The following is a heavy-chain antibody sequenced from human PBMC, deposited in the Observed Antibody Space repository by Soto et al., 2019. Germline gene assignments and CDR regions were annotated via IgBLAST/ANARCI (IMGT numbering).Heavy chain of an antibody. D-gene: IGHD4-17*01. CDR1: GFTFSSYS. CDR3: ARLYGDYDYYYYYYYMDV. V-gene: IGHV3-21*01. Sequence: GGSLRLSCAASGFTFSSYSMNWVRQAPGKGLEWVSSISSSSSYIYYADSVKGRFTISRDNAKNSLYLQMNSLRAEDTAVYYCARLYGDYDYYYYYYYMDVWGKGTTVTVS. J-gene: IGHJ6*03. CDR2: ISSSSSYI.